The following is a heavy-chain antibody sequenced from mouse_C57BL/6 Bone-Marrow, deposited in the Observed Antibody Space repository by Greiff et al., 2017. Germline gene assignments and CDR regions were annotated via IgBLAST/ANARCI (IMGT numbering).Heavy chain of an antibody. J-gene: IGHJ4*01. CDR1: GFTFSDYG. CDR2: ISSGSSTI. Sequence: EVKLVESGGGLVKPGGSLKLSCAASGFTFSDYGMHWVRQAPEKGLGWVAYISSGSSTIYYADTVKGRFTISRDNAKNTLFLQMTSLRSENTAMYYCARAYRAMDYWGQGTSVTVSS. V-gene: IGHV5-17*01. D-gene: IGHD2-14*01. CDR3: ARAYRAMDY.